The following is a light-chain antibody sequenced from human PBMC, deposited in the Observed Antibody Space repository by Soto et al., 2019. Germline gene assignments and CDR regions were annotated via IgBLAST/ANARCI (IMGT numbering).Light chain of an antibody. CDR2: GAS. CDR3: QQYDSWPSWT. CDR1: HSISIH. J-gene: IGKJ1*01. Sequence: EIVMTQSPATLSVSPGERATLSCRASHSISIHLAWYQQQPGQGPRLLIYGASTRDTGTPARFSGSGSGTEFTLTISSLQSEDFAVYYCQQYDSWPSWTFGQGTKVEIK. V-gene: IGKV3-15*01.